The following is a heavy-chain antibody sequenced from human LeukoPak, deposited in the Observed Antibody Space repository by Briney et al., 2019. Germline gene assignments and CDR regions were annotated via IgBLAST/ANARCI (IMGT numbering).Heavy chain of an antibody. V-gene: IGHV3-23*01. Sequence: GGSLRLSCAASGFTFSSYVMSWVRQAPGKGLEWVSAISGSGGSTYYADSVKGRFTISRDNSKNTLYLQMNSLRAEDTAVYYCAKDLWQAYYYDSSGYPRRNWFDPWGQGTLVTVSS. CDR2: ISGSGGST. CDR1: GFTFSSYV. CDR3: AKDLWQAYYYDSSGYPRRNWFDP. D-gene: IGHD3-22*01. J-gene: IGHJ5*02.